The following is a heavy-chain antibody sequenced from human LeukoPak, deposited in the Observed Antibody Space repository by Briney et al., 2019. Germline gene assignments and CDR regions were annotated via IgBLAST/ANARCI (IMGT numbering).Heavy chain of an antibody. Sequence: GGSLTHSCPASGFTVITNDMTWVRQAHGKGLQWLSVLYSDGNTKYADSVQGRFTMSRDNSKNTLYLEMNSLSPDDTAVYYCTRGVGPLAANTLAYWGQGTLVTVSS. CDR1: GFTVITND. CDR2: LYSDGNT. D-gene: IGHD3-16*01. V-gene: IGHV3-53*01. CDR3: TRGVGPLAANTLAY. J-gene: IGHJ4*02.